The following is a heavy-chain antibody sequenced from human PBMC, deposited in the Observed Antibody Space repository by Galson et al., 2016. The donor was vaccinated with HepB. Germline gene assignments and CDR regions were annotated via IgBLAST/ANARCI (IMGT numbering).Heavy chain of an antibody. CDR1: GFTFSSHW. D-gene: IGHD6-6*01. CDR3: ARELVRSAFDL. Sequence: SLRLSCAASGFTFSSHWMHWVRQTPGKGLVFVSRINNDGDTTNYVDSVKGRFTISRDNAKNSVYLQMNSLRAEDTGVYYCARELVRSAFDLWGQGTMVTVSS. J-gene: IGHJ3*01. CDR2: INNDGDTT. V-gene: IGHV3-74*01.